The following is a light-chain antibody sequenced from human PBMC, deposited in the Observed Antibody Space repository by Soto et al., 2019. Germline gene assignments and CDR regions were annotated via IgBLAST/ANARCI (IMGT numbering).Light chain of an antibody. CDR2: SNN. CDR1: SSNIGSNT. CDR3: AAWDDSLNGPRYV. Sequence: QSARTQPPSASGTPGQRVTISCSGSSSNIGSNTANWYQQLPGTAPKLLIYSNNQRPSGVPDRFSGSKSGTSASLAISGLQSEDEADYYCAAWDDSLNGPRYVFGTGTKVTVL. J-gene: IGLJ1*01. V-gene: IGLV1-44*01.